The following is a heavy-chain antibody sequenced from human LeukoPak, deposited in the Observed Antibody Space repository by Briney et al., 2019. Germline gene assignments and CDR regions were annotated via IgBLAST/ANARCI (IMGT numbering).Heavy chain of an antibody. CDR1: GGSISSGSYY. CDR2: IYTSGST. J-gene: IGHJ4*02. V-gene: IGHV4-61*02. Sequence: PSETLSLTCTVSGGSISSGSYYWSWIRQPAGKGLEWIGRIYTSGSTNYNPSLKSRVTISVDTSKNQFSLKLSSVTAADTAVYYCARSTPSGSYYIDYWGQGTLVTVSS. CDR3: ARSTPSGSYYIDY. D-gene: IGHD1-26*01.